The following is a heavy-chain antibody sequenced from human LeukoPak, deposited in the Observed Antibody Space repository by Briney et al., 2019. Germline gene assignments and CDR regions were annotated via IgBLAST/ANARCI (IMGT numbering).Heavy chain of an antibody. CDR3: ARDQTVFRYYFDY. J-gene: IGHJ4*02. Sequence: GGSLRLSCAASGFTFSAYAMHWVRQAPGKGLEWVAVISYDGSNKYYADSVKGRLTISRDNSKNTLYLQMNSLRAEDTTVYYCARDQTVFRYYFDYWGQGTLVTVSS. D-gene: IGHD3-10*02. CDR2: ISYDGSNK. CDR1: GFTFSAYA. V-gene: IGHV3-30-3*01.